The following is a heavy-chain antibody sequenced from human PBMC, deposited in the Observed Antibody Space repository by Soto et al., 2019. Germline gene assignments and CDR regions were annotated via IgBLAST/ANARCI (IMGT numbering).Heavy chain of an antibody. D-gene: IGHD3-3*01. CDR3: ARLESMAQFGVVTTNMDV. Sequence: SETLSLTCTVSGGSISSYYWSWIRQPPGKGLEWTGYIYYSGSTNYNPSLKSRVTISVDTSKNQFSLKLSSVTAADTAVYYCARLESMAQFGVVTTNMDVWGKGTTVTVSS. CDR1: GGSISSYY. J-gene: IGHJ6*04. CDR2: IYYSGST. V-gene: IGHV4-59*08.